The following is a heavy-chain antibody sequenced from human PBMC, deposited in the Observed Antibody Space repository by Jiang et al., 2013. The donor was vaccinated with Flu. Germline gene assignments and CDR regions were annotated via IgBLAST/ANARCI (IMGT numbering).Heavy chain of an antibody. CDR1: GYTFTSYY. CDR2: INPSGGST. CDR3: ASSLTTVVTRSKFDY. D-gene: IGHD4-23*01. J-gene: IGHJ4*02. Sequence: GAEVKKPGASVKVSCKASGYTFTSYYMHWVRQAPGQGLEWMGIINPSGGSTSYAQKFQGRVTMTRDTSTSTVYMELSSLRSEDTAVYYCASSLTTVVTRSKFDYWGQGTLVTVSS. V-gene: IGHV1-46*01.